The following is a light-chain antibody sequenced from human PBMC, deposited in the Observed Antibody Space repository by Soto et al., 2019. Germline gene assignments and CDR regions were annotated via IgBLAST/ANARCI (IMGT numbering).Light chain of an antibody. CDR1: QSISGE. V-gene: IGKV3-15*01. J-gene: IGKJ2*01. CDR3: QQGHDWPLT. CDR2: GVS. Sequence: EIVMTQSPATLSVSPGERATLSCRASQSISGELAWYQQRPGQPPRLLIYGVSTRATGVPDRFSGSGSGSDFTLTIRGLQSEDFAVYYCQQGHDWPLTFGQGTRL.